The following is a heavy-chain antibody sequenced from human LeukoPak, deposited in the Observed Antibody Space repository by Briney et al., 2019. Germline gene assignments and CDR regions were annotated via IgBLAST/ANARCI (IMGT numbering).Heavy chain of an antibody. D-gene: IGHD1-26*01. V-gene: IGHV3-7*03. J-gene: IGHJ4*02. CDR1: GFTFSSYW. CDR2: IKQDGSEK. CDR3: AKGIVGATRKINFFDY. Sequence: PGGSLRLSCAASGFTFSSYWMSWVRQAPGKGLEWVANIKQDGSEKYYVDSVKGRFTISRDNSKNTLYLQMNSLRAEDTAVYYCAKGIVGATRKINFFDYWGQGTLVTVSS.